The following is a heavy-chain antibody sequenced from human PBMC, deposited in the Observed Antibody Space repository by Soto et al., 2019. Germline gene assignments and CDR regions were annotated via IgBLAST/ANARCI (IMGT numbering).Heavy chain of an antibody. CDR1: GFTFSSYA. Sequence: GGSLRLSCAASGFTFSSYAMSWVRQAPGKGLEWVSAISGSGGSTYYADSVKGRFTISRDNSKNTLYLQMNSLRAEDTAVYYCAKDSDGYSSGWYAYWRQGSLATVSS. CDR3: AKDSDGYSSGWYAY. CDR2: ISGSGGST. D-gene: IGHD6-19*01. V-gene: IGHV3-23*01. J-gene: IGHJ4*02.